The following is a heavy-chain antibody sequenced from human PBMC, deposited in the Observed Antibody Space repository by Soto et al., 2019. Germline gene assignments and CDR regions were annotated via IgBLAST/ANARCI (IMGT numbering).Heavy chain of an antibody. Sequence: LSLTCTVSGGSISTYYWSWIRQPPGGTLEWIGYIYASGATTYNPSLESRVTMSVDMPNNEFSLELTSLTAADTAVYYCARSHSFDGSIYHYYFDFWGQGTLVTVSS. CDR1: GGSISTYY. D-gene: IGHD3-10*01. V-gene: IGHV4-59*01. J-gene: IGHJ4*02. CDR2: IYASGAT. CDR3: ARSHSFDGSIYHYYFDF.